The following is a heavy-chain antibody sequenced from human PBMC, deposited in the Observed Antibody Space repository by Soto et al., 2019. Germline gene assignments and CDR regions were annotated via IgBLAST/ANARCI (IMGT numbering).Heavy chain of an antibody. Sequence: ASVKVSCKASGGTFSSYAISWVRQAPGQGLEWMGGIIPIFGIANYAQKFQGRVTITADKSTSTAYMELSSLRSEDTAVYYCARDRTGDRDYYYYYMDVWGKGTTVTVSS. J-gene: IGHJ6*03. D-gene: IGHD7-27*01. CDR2: IIPIFGIA. CDR1: GGTFSSYA. CDR3: ARDRTGDRDYYYYYMDV. V-gene: IGHV1-69*10.